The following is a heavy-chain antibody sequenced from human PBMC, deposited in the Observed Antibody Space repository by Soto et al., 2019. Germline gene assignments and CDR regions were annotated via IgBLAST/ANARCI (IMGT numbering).Heavy chain of an antibody. D-gene: IGHD3-9*01. CDR3: ARDLRTQYFFDY. CDR1: GFTFSEYA. Sequence: QVQLVESGGGVVQPGRSLRLSCASSGFTFSEYAMHWVRQAPGKGLEWVAVISYDGSSKCYRDSVKGRFTISRDNSKNTVFLQMDRLRDEDTAVYYCARDLRTQYFFDYWGQGTQVTVSS. CDR2: ISYDGSSK. J-gene: IGHJ4*02. V-gene: IGHV3-30-3*01.